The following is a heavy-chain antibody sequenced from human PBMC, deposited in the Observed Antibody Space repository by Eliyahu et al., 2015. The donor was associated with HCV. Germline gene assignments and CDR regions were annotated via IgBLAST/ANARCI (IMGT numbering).Heavy chain of an antibody. D-gene: IGHD2-15*01. CDR1: GFTLSSYA. V-gene: IGHV3-33*01. Sequence: QVQLVESGGGVVQPGMSLRLSCAVSGFTLSSYAMHWVRQAPGKGLEWVAAIWYGGSNKXYADSVKGRFTISADNSKNTLHLQMNSLRADDTAVYYCARDLATATDYWGQGTLVTVSS. CDR2: IWYGGSNK. CDR3: ARDLATATDY. J-gene: IGHJ4*02.